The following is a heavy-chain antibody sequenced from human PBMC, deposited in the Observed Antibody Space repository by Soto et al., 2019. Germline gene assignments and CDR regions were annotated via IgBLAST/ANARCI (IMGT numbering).Heavy chain of an antibody. CDR1: GFIFRSYN. V-gene: IGHV3-21*06. J-gene: IGHJ4*02. CDR2: ISSRSNYI. Sequence: PGGSLRLSCAASGFIFRSYNMNRGRQAPGKGLEWVSSISSRSNYIYYADSVKGRFNISRDNAQNSVYLQMNSLRDQHTAVYYWVNGGLASASGDYWGQGVLVTVSS. CDR3: VNGGLASASGDY. D-gene: IGHD3-10*01.